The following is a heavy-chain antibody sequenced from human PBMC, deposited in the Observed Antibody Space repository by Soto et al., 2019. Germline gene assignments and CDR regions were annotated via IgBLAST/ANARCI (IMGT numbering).Heavy chain of an antibody. J-gene: IGHJ6*02. Sequence: QITLKESGPTLVKPTQTLTLTCTFSGFSVSTSGVGVAWIRQPPGKALEWLALIYWDDDKRYSPFLQSRITINKHTSKNQVVLTMTNMDPVDPATYYCAHKGGRGAAMDVWGQGTTVTVSS. CDR2: IYWDDDK. V-gene: IGHV2-5*02. CDR3: AHKGGRGAAMDV. D-gene: IGHD2-15*01. CDR1: GFSVSTSGVG.